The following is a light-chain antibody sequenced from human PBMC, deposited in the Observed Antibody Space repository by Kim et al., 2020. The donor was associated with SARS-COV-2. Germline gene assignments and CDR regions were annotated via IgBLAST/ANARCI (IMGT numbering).Light chain of an antibody. CDR3: QQYNSYSVT. V-gene: IGKV1-5*03. CDR1: RGVGRW. Sequence: PVAGRTPVTCGASRGVGRWLAWFQQKPGRAPRLLINMASDVESGVPSRFVGSGSGTEFTLTVTSLQPDDFATYFCQQYNSYSVTFGPGTKVDIK. J-gene: IGKJ3*01. CDR2: MAS.